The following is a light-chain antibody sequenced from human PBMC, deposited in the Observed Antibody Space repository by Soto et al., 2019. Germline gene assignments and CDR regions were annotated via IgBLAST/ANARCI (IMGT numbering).Light chain of an antibody. CDR3: SSYAGSLYV. CDR2: EVS. V-gene: IGLV2-8*01. CDR1: SSDVGAYNY. Sequence: QSVLTQPPSASGSPGQSVTISCTGTSSDVGAYNYVSWYQQHPGKAPKLMIYEVSKRPSGVPDRFSASKSGNTASLTVSGLQAEDEADYYCSSYAGSLYVFGTGTKLTVL. J-gene: IGLJ1*01.